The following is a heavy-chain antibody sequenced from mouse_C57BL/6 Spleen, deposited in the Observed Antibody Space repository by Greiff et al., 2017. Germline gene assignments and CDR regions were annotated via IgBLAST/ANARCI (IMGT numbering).Heavy chain of an antibody. CDR3: ARRNPPGTGFAY. V-gene: IGHV1-53*01. J-gene: IGHJ3*01. D-gene: IGHD4-1*01. CDR1: GYTFTSYW. Sequence: QVQLQQSGTELVKPGASVKLSCKASGYTFTSYWMHWVKQRPGQGLEWIGNINPSNGGTNYNEKFKSKATLTVDKSSSTAYMQLSSLTSEASAVYYCARRNPPGTGFAYWGQGTLVTVSA. CDR2: INPSNGGT.